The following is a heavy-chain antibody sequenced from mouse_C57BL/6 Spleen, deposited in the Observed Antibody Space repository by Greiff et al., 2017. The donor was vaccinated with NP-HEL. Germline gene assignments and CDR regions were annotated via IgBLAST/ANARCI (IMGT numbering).Heavy chain of an antibody. D-gene: IGHD4-1*01. J-gene: IGHJ2*01. CDR3: VRQTGTDFDY. Sequence: DVKLVESGGGLVQPKGSLKLSCAASGFSFNTYAMNWVRQAPGKGLEWVARIRSKSNNYATYYADSVKDRFTISRDDSESMLYLQMNNLKTEDTAMYYCVRQTGTDFDYWGQGTTLTVSS. CDR1: GFSFNTYA. CDR2: IRSKSNNYAT. V-gene: IGHV10-1*01.